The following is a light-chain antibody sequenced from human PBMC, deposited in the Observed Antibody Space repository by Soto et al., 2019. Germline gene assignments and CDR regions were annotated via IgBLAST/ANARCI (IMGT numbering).Light chain of an antibody. V-gene: IGKV1-5*03. CDR2: KAS. J-gene: IGKJ2*01. Sequence: DIQMTQSPSTLSASVGDRVTITCRASQSISSWLAWYQQKPGKAPKLLIYKASSLESGVPSRFSGSGSGTEFTLTIISLPPHDFATYFCQQYDSSPYTFGQGTKLEIK. CDR3: QQYDSSPYT. CDR1: QSISSW.